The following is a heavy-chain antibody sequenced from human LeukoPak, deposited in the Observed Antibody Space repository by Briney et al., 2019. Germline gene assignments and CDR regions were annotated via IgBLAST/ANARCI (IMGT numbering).Heavy chain of an antibody. D-gene: IGHD1-20*01. Sequence: GGSLRLSCAASGFTFSSYGMPWVRQAPGKGLEWVAVIWYDGSNKYYADSVKGRFTISRDNSKNTLYLQMNSLRAEDTAVYYCARGSITGKYYGMDVWGQGTTVTVSS. CDR2: IWYDGSNK. CDR1: GFTFSSYG. CDR3: ARGSITGKYYGMDV. V-gene: IGHV3-33*01. J-gene: IGHJ6*02.